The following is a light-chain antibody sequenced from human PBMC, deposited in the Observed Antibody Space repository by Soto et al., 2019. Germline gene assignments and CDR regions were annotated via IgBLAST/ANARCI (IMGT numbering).Light chain of an antibody. J-gene: IGKJ2*01. CDR1: ESVNSNF. Sequence: EIVLTQSPGTLSLSPGERATLSCRASESVNSNFLAWYQQRPGQAPRLLVYDASTRAAGTPDRFSGSGSGTEFTLSISSLEPEDFAVYYCQQFGGSPMYTFGQGTKLEIK. V-gene: IGKV3-20*01. CDR2: DAS. CDR3: QQFGGSPMYT.